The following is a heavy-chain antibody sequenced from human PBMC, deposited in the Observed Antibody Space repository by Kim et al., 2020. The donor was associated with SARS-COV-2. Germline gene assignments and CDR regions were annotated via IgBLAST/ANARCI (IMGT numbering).Heavy chain of an antibody. CDR2: INTYSGDT. D-gene: IGHD2-8*02. CDR1: GYTFNKYG. J-gene: IGHJ4*02. V-gene: IGHV1-18*01. CDR3: ARGGRFCTGGACHYYFDS. Sequence: ASVKVSCKGSGYTFNKYGISWVRQAPGQGLECMGWINTYSGDTKYVQKFQGRVTMSTDTSTTTAYMELRNLRPDDTAVYFCARGGRFCTGGACHYYFDSWGQGTLVTVSS.